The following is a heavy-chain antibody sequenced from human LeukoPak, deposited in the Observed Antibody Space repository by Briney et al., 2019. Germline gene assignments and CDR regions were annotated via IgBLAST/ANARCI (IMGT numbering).Heavy chain of an antibody. CDR2: INQDGSEK. J-gene: IGHJ4*02. CDR3: ARDFRSAGDY. CDR1: GFTFSSYW. D-gene: IGHD1-14*01. Sequence: GGSLRLSCAASGFTFSSYWINWVRQAPGKGLEWVANINQDGSEKYYVDSVKGRFTISRDNAKNSLYLQMNSLRVEDTAVYYCARDFRSAGDYWGQGTLVTVSS. V-gene: IGHV3-7*01.